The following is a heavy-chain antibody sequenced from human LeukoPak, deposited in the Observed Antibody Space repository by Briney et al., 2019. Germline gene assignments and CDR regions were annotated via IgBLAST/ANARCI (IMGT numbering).Heavy chain of an antibody. Sequence: GGSLRLSCVGSGFDFNYYDINWVRQAPGKGLEWVSSISSRSSYTYFADSAKGRFTISRDNANGSVFLHMTSLRPEDTAVYYCARRGGMSSGRSFDHWGQGTLVTVSS. V-gene: IGHV3-21*01. J-gene: IGHJ4*02. CDR1: GFDFNYYD. D-gene: IGHD3-16*01. CDR2: ISSRSSYT. CDR3: ARRGGMSSGRSFDH.